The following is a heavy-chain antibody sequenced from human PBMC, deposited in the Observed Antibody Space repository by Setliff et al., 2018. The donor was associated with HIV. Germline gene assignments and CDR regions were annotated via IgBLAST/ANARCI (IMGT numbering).Heavy chain of an antibody. CDR1: GGSISSSSYY. J-gene: IGHJ4*02. D-gene: IGHD4-17*01. Sequence: PSETLSLTCTVSGGSISSSSYYWDWIRQPSGKSLEWVGSIFYTGSTNYRPSLESRVIVSLDTSKNQFSLKLSSVTAADTAVYYCTRRDVTTGMDSWGPGILVTVST. CDR3: TRRDVTTGMDS. CDR2: IFYTGST. V-gene: IGHV4-39*01.